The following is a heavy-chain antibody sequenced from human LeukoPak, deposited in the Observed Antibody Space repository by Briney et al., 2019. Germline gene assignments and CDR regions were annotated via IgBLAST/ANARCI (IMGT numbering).Heavy chain of an antibody. J-gene: IGHJ5*02. D-gene: IGHD5-18*01. V-gene: IGHV4-34*01. CDR3: VRVSVDTAMLNWFDP. CDR1: GGSFSGYY. Sequence: SETLSLTCAVYGGSFSGYYWSWIRQPPGKGLEWIGEINHSGSTNYNPSLKSRVTISVDTSKNQFSLKLSSVTAADTAVYYCVRVSVDTAMLNWFDPWGQGTLVTVSS. CDR2: INHSGST.